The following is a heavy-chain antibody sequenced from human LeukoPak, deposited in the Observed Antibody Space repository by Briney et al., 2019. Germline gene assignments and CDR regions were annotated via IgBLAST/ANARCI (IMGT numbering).Heavy chain of an antibody. CDR1: GGSFSGYY. Sequence: PSETLSLTCAVYGGSFSGYYWSWIRQPPGKGLEWIGEINHSGSTNYNPSLKSRVTISVDTSKNQFSLELSSVTAADTAVYYCAREVGATISYWGQGTLVTVSS. D-gene: IGHD5-12*01. CDR3: AREVGATISY. J-gene: IGHJ4*02. CDR2: INHSGST. V-gene: IGHV4-34*01.